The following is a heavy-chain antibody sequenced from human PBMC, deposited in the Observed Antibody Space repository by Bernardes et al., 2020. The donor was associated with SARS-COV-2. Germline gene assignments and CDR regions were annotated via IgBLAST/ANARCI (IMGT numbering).Heavy chain of an antibody. CDR2: ISYTGST. D-gene: IGHD3-3*01. Sequence: SETLSLTCSVSGASVSSRNYYWTWIRQPPGRGLEWIGYISYTGSTNYNPSLESRVTVSFDTSREQFSLKMSSVTAADAAVYYCARSQYYDFWSGYRDYYYGLDVWGQGTTVTVSS. CDR1: GASVSSRNYY. J-gene: IGHJ6*02. V-gene: IGHV4-61*01. CDR3: ARSQYYDFWSGYRDYYYGLDV.